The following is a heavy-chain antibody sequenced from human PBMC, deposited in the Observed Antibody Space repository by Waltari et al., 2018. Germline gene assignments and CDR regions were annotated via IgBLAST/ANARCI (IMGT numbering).Heavy chain of an antibody. Sequence: VQLVQSGAEVKKPGASVKVSCKASGYTFSSYAMSWVRQAPGKGLEWVSAISGSGGSTYYADSVKGRFTISRDNSKNTLYLQMNSLRAEDTAIYYCAKDGSRIAARLSPVYWGQGTLVTVSS. J-gene: IGHJ4*02. CDR2: ISGSGGST. D-gene: IGHD6-6*01. CDR3: AKDGSRIAARLSPVY. V-gene: IGHV3-23*04. CDR1: GYTFSSYA.